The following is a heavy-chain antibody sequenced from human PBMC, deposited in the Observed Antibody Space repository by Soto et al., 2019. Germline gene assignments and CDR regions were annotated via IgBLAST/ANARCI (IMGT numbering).Heavy chain of an antibody. D-gene: IGHD6-19*01. V-gene: IGHV3-23*01. J-gene: IGHJ1*01. Sequence: PGGSLRLSCAASGFTFSSYAMSWVRQAPGKGPEWVSAISGSGGSTYYADSVKGRFTISRDNSKNTLYLQMNSLRAEDTAVYYCAKGEIAHSSGWHEYFQHWGQGTLVTVSS. CDR3: AKGEIAHSSGWHEYFQH. CDR1: GFTFSSYA. CDR2: ISGSGGST.